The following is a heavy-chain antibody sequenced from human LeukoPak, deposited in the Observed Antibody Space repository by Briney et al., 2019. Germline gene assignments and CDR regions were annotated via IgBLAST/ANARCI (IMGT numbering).Heavy chain of an antibody. V-gene: IGHV3-13*01. CDR2: IGTAGDT. CDR1: GFTFSSYD. CDR3: AKGYYYDSSGHDY. Sequence: GGSLRLSCAASGFTFSSYDMHWVRQLTGKGLEWVSAIGTAGDTYYPGSVKGRFTISRENAKNSLYLQMNSLRAEDTALYYCAKGYYYDSSGHDYWGQGTLVTVSS. D-gene: IGHD3-22*01. J-gene: IGHJ4*02.